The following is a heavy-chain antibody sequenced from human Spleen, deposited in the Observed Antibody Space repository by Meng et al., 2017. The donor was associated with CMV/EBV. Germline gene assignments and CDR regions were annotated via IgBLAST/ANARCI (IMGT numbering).Heavy chain of an antibody. CDR2: ISWNSGRI. CDR1: GFTFDDYA. D-gene: IGHD5-18*01. CDR3: ARDFERRVGYSYGYYYYGMDV. J-gene: IGHJ6*02. V-gene: IGHV3-9*01. Sequence: SLKISCAASGFTFDDYAMEWVRQAPGKGLEWVSGISWNSGRIDYADSVKGRFTISRDNAKNSLYLQMNSLRAEDTAVYFCARDFERRVGYSYGYYYYGMDVWGQGTTVTVSS.